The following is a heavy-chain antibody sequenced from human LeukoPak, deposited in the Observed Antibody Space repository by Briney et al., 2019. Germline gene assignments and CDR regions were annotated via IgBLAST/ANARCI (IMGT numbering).Heavy chain of an antibody. CDR3: ARGGGSYHLDY. D-gene: IGHD1-26*01. J-gene: IGHJ4*02. CDR1: GFTFSSYS. V-gene: IGHV3-21*01. Sequence: GGSLRLSCAASGFTFSSYSMNWVRQAPGKGLEWVSSISSSSSYIYYADSVKGRFTTSRDNAKNSLYLQMNSLRAEDTAVYYCARGGGSYHLDYWGQGTLVTVSS. CDR2: ISSSSSYI.